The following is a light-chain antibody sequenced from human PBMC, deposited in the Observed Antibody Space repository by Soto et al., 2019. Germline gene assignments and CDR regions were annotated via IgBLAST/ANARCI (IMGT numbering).Light chain of an antibody. CDR1: NIGAKT. V-gene: IGLV3-21*02. CDR3: QVWDSSGDHLYV. CDR2: DDS. J-gene: IGLJ1*01. Sequence: SYELTQPPSVSVAPGQTARVTCGGHNIGAKTVHWYQQKPGQAPVVVIYDDSDRPSGTPERFSGSNSGNTATLTISRVEAGDEADYYCQVWDSSGDHLYVFGTGTKVTVL.